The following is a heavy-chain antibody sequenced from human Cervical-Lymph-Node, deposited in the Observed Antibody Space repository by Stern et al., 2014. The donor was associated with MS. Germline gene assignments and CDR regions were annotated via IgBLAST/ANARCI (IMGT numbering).Heavy chain of an antibody. CDR2: IYWDDDK. J-gene: IGHJ3*02. D-gene: IGHD4-17*01. V-gene: IGHV2-5*02. CDR3: THSLHGDYYDAFDT. Sequence: QVTLRESGPTLVKATQPLTLTCTFSGFALRNSGVSVAWIRQPPGKDLEWLAVIYWDDDKRYSPSLKSRLSITKDASESQVVLTMTNMDPVDTATYYCTHSLHGDYYDAFDTWGQGTMVTVSS. CDR1: GFALRNSGVS.